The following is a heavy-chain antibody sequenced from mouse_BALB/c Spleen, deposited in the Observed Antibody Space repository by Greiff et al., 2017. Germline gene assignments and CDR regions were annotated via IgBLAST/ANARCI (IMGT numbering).Heavy chain of an antibody. CDR1: GYAFSSSW. CDR3: ARSPYYGNYAAGYFDY. J-gene: IGHJ2*01. D-gene: IGHD2-10*01. V-gene: IGHV1-82*01. CDR2: IYPGDGDT. Sequence: VQLVESGPELVKPGASVKISCKASGYAFSSSWMNWVKQRPGQGLEWIGRIYPGDGDTNYNGKFKGKATLTADKSSSTAYMQLSSLTSVDSAVYFCARSPYYGNYAAGYFDYWGQGTTLTVSS.